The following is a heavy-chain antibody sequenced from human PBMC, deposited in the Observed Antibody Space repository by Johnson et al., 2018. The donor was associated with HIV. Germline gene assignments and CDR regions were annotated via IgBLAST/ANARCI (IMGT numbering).Heavy chain of an antibody. CDR1: AFPFDDHA. V-gene: IGHV3-9*01. D-gene: IGHD2-2*01. CDR3: ARGYCSSTSCAPEEGNAFDI. CDR2: I. J-gene: IGHJ3*02. Sequence: VQLVESGGGLVQPGGSLRLSCAASAFPFDDHALHWVRQSPGTGLQWFSIILKGRFTISRDNAKNDLDLQMHSPRREDTALFYCARGYCSSTSCAPEEGNAFDIWGQGTMVTVSS.